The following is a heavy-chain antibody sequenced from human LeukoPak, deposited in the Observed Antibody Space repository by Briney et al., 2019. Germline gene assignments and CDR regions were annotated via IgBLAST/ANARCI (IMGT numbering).Heavy chain of an antibody. Sequence: SETLSLTCTVSGGSNSSYYWSWIRQPPGKGLEWIGYIYYNGNTNYNPSLKSRVTISVDTSKNQFSLKVSSVTAADTAVYYCARVGDSGYGSYYYYGMDVWGQGTTVTVSS. J-gene: IGHJ6*02. D-gene: IGHD5-12*01. CDR3: ARVGDSGYGSYYYYGMDV. CDR2: IYYNGNT. CDR1: GGSNSSYY. V-gene: IGHV4-59*01.